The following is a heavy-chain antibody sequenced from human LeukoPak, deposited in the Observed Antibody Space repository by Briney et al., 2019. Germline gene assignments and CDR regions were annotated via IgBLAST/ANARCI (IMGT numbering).Heavy chain of an antibody. J-gene: IGHJ4*02. D-gene: IGHD3-3*01. CDR2: IYYSGST. V-gene: IGHV4-30-4*08. CDR3: ASTTYYDFWSGLYYFDY. Sequence: SQTLSLTCTVSGGSISSGDYYWSWIRQPPGKGLEWIGYIYYSGSTYYNPSLKSRVTISVDTSKNQFSLKLSSVTAADTAAYYCASTTYYDFWSGLYYFDYWGQGTLVTVSS. CDR1: GGSISSGDYY.